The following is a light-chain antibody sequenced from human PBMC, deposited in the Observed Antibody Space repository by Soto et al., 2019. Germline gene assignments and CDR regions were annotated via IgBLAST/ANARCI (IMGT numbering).Light chain of an antibody. CDR1: ESVSSN. V-gene: IGKV3-20*01. CDR2: GVS. J-gene: IGKJ5*01. Sequence: EIVMTQSPATLSVSPGVRATLSCRASESVSSNLACDQQKPGQAPRLLIYGVSSRATGIPDRFSGSGSGTDFTLTISRLEPEDFAVYYCQQYGSSPPITFGQGTRLEIK. CDR3: QQYGSSPPIT.